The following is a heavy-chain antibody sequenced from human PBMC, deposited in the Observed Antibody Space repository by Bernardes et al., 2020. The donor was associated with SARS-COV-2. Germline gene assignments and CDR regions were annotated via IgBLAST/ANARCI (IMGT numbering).Heavy chain of an antibody. CDR1: GGSISNYY. CDR2: IYYSGAT. CDR3: ARHFGSGTYPLDY. J-gene: IGHJ4*01. V-gene: IGHV4-59*08. D-gene: IGHD3-10*01. Sequence: SATLSLTCTVSGGSISNYYWSWIRQHPGRGLEWIAWIYYSGATMYNPSLNSRITMSVDTSKNQFSLKLTSVTAADTAVYYCARHFGSGTYPLDYWGQGTLVTVSS.